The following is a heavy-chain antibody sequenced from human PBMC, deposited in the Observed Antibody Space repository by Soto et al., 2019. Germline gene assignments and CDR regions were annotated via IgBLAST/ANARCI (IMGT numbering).Heavy chain of an antibody. J-gene: IGHJ5*02. CDR2: IYYSGST. V-gene: IGHV4-59*12. CDR3: ARSIDP. CDR1: GGSISSYY. Sequence: PSEALSLTCTVSGGSISSYYWSWIRQPPGKGLEWIGYIYYSGSTYYNPSLKSRVTISVDTSKNQFSLKLSSVTAEDTAVYYCARSIDPWGQGTLVPVSS.